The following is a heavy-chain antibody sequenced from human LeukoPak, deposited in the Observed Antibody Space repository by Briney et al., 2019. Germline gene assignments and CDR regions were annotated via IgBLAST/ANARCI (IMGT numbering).Heavy chain of an antibody. CDR2: ISAYNGNT. CDR3: ARHVLVVTAIRPQDLDY. CDR1: GYTFTSYG. Sequence: ASVKVSCKASGYTFTSYGISWVRQAPGQGLEWMGWISAYNGNTNYAQKLQGRVTMTTDTSTSTAYMELRSLRSDDTAVYYCARHVLVVTAIRPQDLDYWGQGTLVTVSS. V-gene: IGHV1-18*01. D-gene: IGHD2-21*02. J-gene: IGHJ4*02.